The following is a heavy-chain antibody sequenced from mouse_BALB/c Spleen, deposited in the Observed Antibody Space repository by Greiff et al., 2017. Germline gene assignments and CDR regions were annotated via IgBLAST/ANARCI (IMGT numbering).Heavy chain of an antibody. CDR1: GYTFTSYW. CDR3: ARGYDWFAY. D-gene: IGHD2-14*01. J-gene: IGHJ3*01. V-gene: IGHV1-7*01. CDR2: INPSTGYT. Sequence: QVQLQQSGAELAKPGASVKISCKASGYTFTSYWMHWVKQRPGQGLEWIGYINPSTGYTEYNQKFKDKATLTADKSSSTAYMQLSSLTSEDSAVYYCARGYDWFAYWGQGTLVTVSA.